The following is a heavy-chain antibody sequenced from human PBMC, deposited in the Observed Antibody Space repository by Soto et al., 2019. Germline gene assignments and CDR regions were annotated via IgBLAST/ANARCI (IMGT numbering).Heavy chain of an antibody. CDR1: GGSISSYY. Sequence: SETLSLTXTVSGGSISSYYWSWIRQPPGKGLEWIGYIYYSGSTNYNPSLKSRVTISVDTSKNQFSLKLRSVTAADTAVYDCASNPQRITIAANWGQGTLVPVTS. J-gene: IGHJ4*02. V-gene: IGHV4-59*08. CDR2: IYYSGST. D-gene: IGHD3-3*02. CDR3: ASNPQRITIAAN.